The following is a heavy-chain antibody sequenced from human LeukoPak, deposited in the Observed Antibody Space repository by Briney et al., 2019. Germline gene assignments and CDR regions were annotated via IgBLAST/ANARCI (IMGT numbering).Heavy chain of an antibody. Sequence: PGGSLRLSCAASGFTFSSYSMNWVRQAPGKGLEWVSSISSSSSYIYYADSVKGRFTISRDNAKNSLYLQMNSLRAEDTAVYYCARETPLRLDAFDIWGQGTMVTVSS. CDR2: ISSSSSYI. CDR1: GFTFSSYS. V-gene: IGHV3-21*01. CDR3: ARETPLRLDAFDI. J-gene: IGHJ3*02.